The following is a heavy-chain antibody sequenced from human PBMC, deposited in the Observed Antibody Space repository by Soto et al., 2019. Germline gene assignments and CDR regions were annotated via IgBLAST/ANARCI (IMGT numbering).Heavy chain of an antibody. J-gene: IGHJ4*02. D-gene: IGHD5-12*01. CDR2: IIPLLDVT. CDR1: GGAFTNDI. V-gene: IGHV1-69*08. Sequence: QVHLVLSGAEVKKPGSSVKVSCKASGGAFTNDIITWVRQAPGQGLEWMGRIIPLLDVTNYAQKFQGRVTITADKSTSTAYMELNSLIYEDTAVYYCARDSPMGSTFSGYDAIDYWGQGTLVTVSS. CDR3: ARDSPMGSTFSGYDAIDY.